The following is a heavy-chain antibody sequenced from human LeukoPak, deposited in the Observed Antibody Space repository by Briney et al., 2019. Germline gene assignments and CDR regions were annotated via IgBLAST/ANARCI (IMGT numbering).Heavy chain of an antibody. CDR1: GFTFSNYA. J-gene: IGHJ4*02. D-gene: IGHD6-13*01. CDR2: ISYHGSDK. Sequence: QAGGSLRLSCAASGFTFSNYAMHWDRQAPGKGLEWVAVISYHGSDKYYADSVQGRFTISRDNSNNMLYLQMSSLRYEDTAVYYCARGIAAADYWGQGTLVTVSS. CDR3: ARGIAAADY. V-gene: IGHV3-30*03.